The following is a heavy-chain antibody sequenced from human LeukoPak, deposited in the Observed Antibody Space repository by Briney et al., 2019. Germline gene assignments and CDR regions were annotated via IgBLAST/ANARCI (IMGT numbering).Heavy chain of an antibody. CDR2: MNPNSGNT. D-gene: IGHD6-13*01. Sequence: ASVKVSCKASGYTFTSYDINWVRQATGQGLEWMGWMNPNSGNTGYAQKFQGRVTMTRNTSISTAYMELSSLRSEDTAVYYCARGLGTSSSWYRLKNNWFDLWGQGTLVTVSS. V-gene: IGHV1-8*01. CDR3: ARGLGTSSSWYRLKNNWFDL. CDR1: GYTFTSYD. J-gene: IGHJ5*02.